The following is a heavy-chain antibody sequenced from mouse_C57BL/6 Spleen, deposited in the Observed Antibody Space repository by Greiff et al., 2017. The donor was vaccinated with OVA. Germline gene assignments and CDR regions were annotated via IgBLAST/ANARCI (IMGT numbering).Heavy chain of an antibody. Sequence: VQLQQSGAELVMPGASVKLSCKASGYTFTSYWMHWVKQRPGQGLEWIGEIDPSDSYTNYNQKFKGKSTLTVDKSSSTAYMQLSSLTSEDSAVYYCARSREGSHYFDYWGQGTTLTVSS. V-gene: IGHV1-69*01. J-gene: IGHJ2*01. CDR2: IDPSDSYT. D-gene: IGHD3-3*01. CDR3: ARSREGSHYFDY. CDR1: GYTFTSYW.